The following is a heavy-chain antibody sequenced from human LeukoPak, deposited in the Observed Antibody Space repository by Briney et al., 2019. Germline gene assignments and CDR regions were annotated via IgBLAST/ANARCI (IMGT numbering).Heavy chain of an antibody. CDR3: AKRGVVIRVILVGFHKEAYYFDS. CDR2: ISGSGGRI. Sequence: PGGSLRLSCAVSGITLSNYGMTWVRQAPGKGLEWVAGISGSGGRITYADSVKGRFTISRDNPKNTLYLQMNSLRAEDTAVYFCAKRGVVIRVILVGFHKEAYYFDSWGQGALVTVSS. CDR1: GITLSNYG. D-gene: IGHD3-22*01. J-gene: IGHJ4*02. V-gene: IGHV3-23*01.